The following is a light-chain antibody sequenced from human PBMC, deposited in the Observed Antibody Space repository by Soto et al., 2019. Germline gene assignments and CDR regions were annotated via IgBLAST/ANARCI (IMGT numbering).Light chain of an antibody. J-gene: IGKJ4*01. Sequence: EVLMTQSPATLSVSPGERVTLSCRASQSININLAWYQQKPGQAPRVLIYGASSRASGIPDRFSGSGSGTAFTLTIIRLEHDDFAFYYCQQYQNWPPLTFGGGTRVEIK. CDR1: QSININ. V-gene: IGKV3D-15*01. CDR2: GAS. CDR3: QQYQNWPPLT.